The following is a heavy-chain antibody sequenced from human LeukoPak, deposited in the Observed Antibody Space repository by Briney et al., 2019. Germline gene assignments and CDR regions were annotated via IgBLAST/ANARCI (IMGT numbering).Heavy chain of an antibody. V-gene: IGHV3-30*02. D-gene: IGHD3-22*01. Sequence: PGGSLRLSCAASGFTFSNYGMLWARQAPGKGLEWVAFILYDGNNKLYAASMKGRFTISRDNSKNTLYLQMNSLRAEDTAVYYCAKRGSGYYLDYWGQGNLVTVSS. J-gene: IGHJ4*02. CDR1: GFTFSNYG. CDR2: ILYDGNNK. CDR3: AKRGSGYYLDY.